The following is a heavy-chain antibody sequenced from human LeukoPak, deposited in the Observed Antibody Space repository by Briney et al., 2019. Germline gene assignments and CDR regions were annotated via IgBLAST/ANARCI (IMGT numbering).Heavy chain of an antibody. CDR1: GFTFNRFW. V-gene: IGHV3-7*03. CDR2: MKQDGSEI. CDR3: ASIGDGYNFDY. D-gene: IGHD5-24*01. J-gene: IGHJ4*02. Sequence: PGGSLRLSCAASGFTFNRFWMSWVRQAPGKGLEWVANMKQDGSEIYYVDSVKGRFPISRDDSKNTLYLQMNSLRAEDTAVYYCASIGDGYNFDYWGQGTLVTVSS.